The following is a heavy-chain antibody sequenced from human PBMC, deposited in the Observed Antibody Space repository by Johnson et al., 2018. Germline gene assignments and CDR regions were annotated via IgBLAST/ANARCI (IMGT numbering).Heavy chain of an antibody. D-gene: IGHD4-17*01. Sequence: VQLVESGGGVVQPGRSIRLSCAASGFTFRSYAMHWVRQAPGKGLEWVSSIRSSSSYIYNADSMTGRFTISRDNAKNSLKLQINSLRAEDTAVYYCARSQSAYYGDYVGAEDFQHWGQGTLVTVSS. CDR3: ARSQSAYYGDYVGAEDFQH. CDR1: GFTFRSYA. J-gene: IGHJ1*01. CDR2: IRSSSSYI. V-gene: IGHV3-21*01.